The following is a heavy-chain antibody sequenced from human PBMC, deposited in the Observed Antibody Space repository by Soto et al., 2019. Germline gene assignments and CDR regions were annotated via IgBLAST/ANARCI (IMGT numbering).Heavy chain of an antibody. CDR3: ARGGVSTRTFDY. CDR1: GYNFAGHW. V-gene: IGHV5-51*01. CDR2: IYPSDSDT. Sequence: GESLKISCKGSGYNFAGHWIAWVRQMPGKGLELMGIIYPSDSDTRYRPSFQGQVTISADKSISSAYLQWSSLRASDTAMYYCARGGVSTRTFDYWGQGTPVTVSS. J-gene: IGHJ4*02. D-gene: IGHD3-3*01.